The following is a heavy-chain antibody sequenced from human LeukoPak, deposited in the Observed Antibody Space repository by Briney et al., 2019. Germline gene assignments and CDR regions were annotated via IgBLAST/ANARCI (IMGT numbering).Heavy chain of an antibody. CDR3: ARAQGGLDAFDI. CDR2: IYHSGST. D-gene: IGHD3-16*01. V-gene: IGHV4-38-2*02. CDR1: GYSISSGYY. J-gene: IGHJ3*02. Sequence: LSLTCTVSGYSISSGYYWGWIRQPPGKGLEWIGSIYHSGSTYYNPSLKSRVTISVDTSKNQFSLKLSSVTAADTAVYYCARAQGGLDAFDIWGQGTMVTVSS.